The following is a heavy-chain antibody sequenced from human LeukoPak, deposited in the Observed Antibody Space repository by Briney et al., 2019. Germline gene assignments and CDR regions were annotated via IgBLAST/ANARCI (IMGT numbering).Heavy chain of an antibody. CDR3: ARDAEFCSGGSCYP. CDR2: ISYNGNT. D-gene: IGHD2-15*01. Sequence: PSETLSLTCTVSGGSISSYYWGWIRQPPGKGLEWIGSISYNGNTNYNPSLKSRVTISVDTSKNQFYLKLNSVTAADTAVYYCARDAEFCSGGSCYPWGQGTLVTVSS. CDR1: GGSISSYY. V-gene: IGHV4-39*07. J-gene: IGHJ5*02.